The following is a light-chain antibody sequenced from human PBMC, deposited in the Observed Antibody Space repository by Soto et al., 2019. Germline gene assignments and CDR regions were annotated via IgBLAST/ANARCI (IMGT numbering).Light chain of an antibody. CDR2: DAA. J-gene: IGKJ5*01. CDR3: QKRSNWPPSLT. Sequence: EIVLTQSPATLSLSPGERATLSCRASQSVSSYLAWYQQKPGQAPRLLIYDAANRATGISARFSGSGSGTDSTLTISSLEPEDFAVYCCQKRSNWPPSLTFGQGTRLEIK. V-gene: IGKV3-11*01. CDR1: QSVSSY.